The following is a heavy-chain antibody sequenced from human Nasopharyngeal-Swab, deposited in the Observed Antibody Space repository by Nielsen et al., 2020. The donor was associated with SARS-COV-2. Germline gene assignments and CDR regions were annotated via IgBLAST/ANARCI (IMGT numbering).Heavy chain of an antibody. CDR1: GYSISSGYY. V-gene: IGHV4-38-2*02. CDR2: IYHSGST. J-gene: IGHJ5*02. Sequence: GSLRLSCTVSGYSISSGYYWGWIRQPPGKGLEWIGSIYHSGSTYYNPSLKSRVTISVDTSKNQFSLKLSSVTAAETAVYYCAREGYSYGNNWFDPWGQGTLVTVSS. D-gene: IGHD5-18*01. CDR3: AREGYSYGNNWFDP.